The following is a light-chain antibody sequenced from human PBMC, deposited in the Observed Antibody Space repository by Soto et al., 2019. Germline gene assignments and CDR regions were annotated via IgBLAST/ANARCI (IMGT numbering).Light chain of an antibody. Sequence: DIQMTQFPSSLSASVGDRVTITCRASQGIRNDLGWYQQKPGKAPKGLIYAASSLKSGVPSRFTGIGSGTELTRATSSLQPEDSATFYCLEHSTYPLTCGQGTKVEIK. J-gene: IGKJ1*01. CDR3: LEHSTYPLT. CDR1: QGIRND. V-gene: IGKV1-17*01. CDR2: AAS.